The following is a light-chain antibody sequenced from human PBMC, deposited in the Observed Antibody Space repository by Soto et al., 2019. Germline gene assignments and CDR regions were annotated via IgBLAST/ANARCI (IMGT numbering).Light chain of an antibody. CDR2: EDN. Sequence: NFMLTQPHSVSESPGKTVTISCTRSSGSIVSNYVQWYQQRPGSAPTTVIYEDNQRPSGVPDRFSGSIDSSSNSASLTISGLKTKDEADYYCQSYDSSNFWVFGGGTKLTVL. J-gene: IGLJ3*02. CDR3: QSYDSSNFWV. V-gene: IGLV6-57*03. CDR1: SGSIVSNY.